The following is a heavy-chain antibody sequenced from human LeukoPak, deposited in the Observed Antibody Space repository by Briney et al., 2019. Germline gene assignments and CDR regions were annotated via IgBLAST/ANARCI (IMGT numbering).Heavy chain of an antibody. CDR2: IYYSGST. D-gene: IGHD6-19*01. Sequence: SETLSLTCTVSGGSISSYYWSWIRQPPGKGLEWIGYIYYSGSTNYNPSLKSRVTISVDTSKNQFSPNLSSVTAADTAVYYCARHGEISGWYVRWFDPWGQGTLVTVSS. V-gene: IGHV4-59*08. J-gene: IGHJ5*02. CDR3: ARHGEISGWYVRWFDP. CDR1: GGSISSYY.